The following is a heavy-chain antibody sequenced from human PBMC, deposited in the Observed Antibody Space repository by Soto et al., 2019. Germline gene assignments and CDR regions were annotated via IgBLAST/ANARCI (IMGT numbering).Heavy chain of an antibody. CDR1: GGSISSTSYY. CDR3: ARRATMTRYYFDY. CDR2: IYYSGST. J-gene: IGHJ4*02. Sequence: ETLSLTCTVSGGSISSTSYYWGWIRQPPGKGLEWIGSIYYSGSTYYNPSLKSRVTISVDTSQHQFSLKLSSVTAADTAVYYCARRATMTRYYFDYWGQGTLVTVSS. D-gene: IGHD3-9*01. V-gene: IGHV4-39*01.